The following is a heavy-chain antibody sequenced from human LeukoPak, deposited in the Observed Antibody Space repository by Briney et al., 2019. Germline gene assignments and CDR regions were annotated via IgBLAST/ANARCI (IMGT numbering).Heavy chain of an antibody. J-gene: IGHJ4*02. CDR2: IKQDGSDK. V-gene: IGHV3-7*01. CDR1: GFTFSNHW. D-gene: IGHD2-15*01. CDR3: ARGQWVAY. Sequence: PGGYLRLSCAAAGFTFSNHWMSWVRQTPGKGLEWVANIKQDGSDKYYVDSVEGRFTISRDNAKNSLYLQMNNLRAEDTAVYYCARGQWVAYWGQGTLVTVSS.